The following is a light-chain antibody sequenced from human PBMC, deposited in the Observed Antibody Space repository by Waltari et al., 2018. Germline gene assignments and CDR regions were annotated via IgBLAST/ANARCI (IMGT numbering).Light chain of an antibody. CDR2: EVS. J-gene: IGLJ1*01. Sequence: QSALTQPASVSGSPGQSITISCTGTSRDIGAYKYVSWYQQHPGKAPKLIIYEVSNRPSGVSKRFSGSKAGNTASLSISGLQAEDEADYYCISFTSSVTYVFGTGTRVTVV. V-gene: IGLV2-14*01. CDR3: ISFTSSVTYV. CDR1: SRDIGAYKY.